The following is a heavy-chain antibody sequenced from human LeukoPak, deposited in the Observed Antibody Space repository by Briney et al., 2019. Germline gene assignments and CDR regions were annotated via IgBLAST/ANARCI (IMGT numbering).Heavy chain of an antibody. J-gene: IGHJ4*02. CDR3: ARLPVEMATKAKFYYFDY. D-gene: IGHD5-24*01. V-gene: IGHV3-7*01. CDR1: GFTFGGYS. CDR2: INLDGSDR. Sequence: GGSLRLSCAASGFTFGGYSMTWVRQAPGKGLEWVANINLDGSDRFYVGFVKGRFTISRDNAKNSLYLQMNSLRAEDTAVYYCARLPVEMATKAKFYYFDYWGQGTLVTVSS.